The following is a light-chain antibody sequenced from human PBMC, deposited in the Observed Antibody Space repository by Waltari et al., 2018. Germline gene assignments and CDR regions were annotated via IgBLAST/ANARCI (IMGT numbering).Light chain of an antibody. CDR2: EVS. J-gene: IGLJ1*01. CDR1: SSDVGGYNY. V-gene: IGLV2-14*01. Sequence: QSALTQPASVSGSPGQSITISCTGTSSDVGGYNYVSWYQQHPGKAPTLMSYEVSNRPAGVSNRFSGSKSGNTASRTISGLQAEDDADYYCSSYTSSSTFYVFGTGTKVTVL. CDR3: SSYTSSSTFYV.